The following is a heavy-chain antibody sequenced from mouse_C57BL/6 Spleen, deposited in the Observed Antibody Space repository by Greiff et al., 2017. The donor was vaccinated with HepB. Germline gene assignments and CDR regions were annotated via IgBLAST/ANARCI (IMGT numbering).Heavy chain of an antibody. CDR1: GYTFTSYW. D-gene: IGHD2-4*01. V-gene: IGHV1-69*01. Sequence: VQLKQPGAELVMPGASVKLSCKASGYTFTSYWMHWVKQRPGQGLEWIGEIDPSDSYTNYNQKFKGKSTLTVDKSSSTAYMQLSSLTSEDSAVYYCARSYDYDAGFAYWGQGTLVTVSA. CDR3: ARSYDYDAGFAY. CDR2: IDPSDSYT. J-gene: IGHJ3*01.